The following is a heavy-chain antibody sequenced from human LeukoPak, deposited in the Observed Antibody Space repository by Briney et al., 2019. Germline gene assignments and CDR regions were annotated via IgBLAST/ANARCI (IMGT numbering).Heavy chain of an antibody. V-gene: IGHV3-21*01. CDR1: GFTFSTSA. D-gene: IGHD3-9*01. CDR2: IDYDSSHI. CDR3: ARDPLRYLRVGHYDY. J-gene: IGHJ4*02. Sequence: GESLRLSCAASGFTFSTSAMNWVRQVPGKGVEWVSSIDYDSSHIYYAASVRGRFTISRDNSRNSVYLQMNRLRVEDTAVYYCARDPLRYLRVGHYDYWGQGTLVAVSS.